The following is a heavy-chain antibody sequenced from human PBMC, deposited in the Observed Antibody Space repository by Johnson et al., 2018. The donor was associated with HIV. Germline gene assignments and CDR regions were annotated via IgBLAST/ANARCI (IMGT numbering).Heavy chain of an antibody. V-gene: IGHV3-30*02. D-gene: IGHD3-16*01. Sequence: QVQLVESGGGVVQPGGSLRLSCAASAFTFSSYGMHWVRQAPGQGLERVPFIRSAGRNKYYAAPVTGRFPISRDNSKNTLYLQMTSLRAEDTAVYYCAKDGAYSIPWSAFDIWGQGTMVTASS. CDR1: AFTFSSYG. CDR2: IRSAGRNK. CDR3: AKDGAYSIPWSAFDI. J-gene: IGHJ3*02.